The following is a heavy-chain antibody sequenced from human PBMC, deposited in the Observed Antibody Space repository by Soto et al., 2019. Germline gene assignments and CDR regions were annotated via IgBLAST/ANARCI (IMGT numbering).Heavy chain of an antibody. Sequence: GGSLRLSCAASGFTFSNYAMHWVRQAPGKGLEWVALTSYDGNNEYYTDSVKGRFTISRDNSKNTLFLQMNSPRPEDTAVYYCAKDKGVFNWATSYFDYWGHGALVTVSS. CDR3: AKDKGVFNWATSYFDY. V-gene: IGHV3-30*18. CDR1: GFTFSNYA. D-gene: IGHD1-1*01. CDR2: TSYDGNNE. J-gene: IGHJ4*01.